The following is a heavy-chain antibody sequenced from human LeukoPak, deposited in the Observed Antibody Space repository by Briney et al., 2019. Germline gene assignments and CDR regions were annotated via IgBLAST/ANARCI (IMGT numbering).Heavy chain of an antibody. CDR2: ISSDGSST. CDR1: GFTFSSNW. J-gene: IGHJ6*02. D-gene: IGHD3-16*01. Sequence: GGSLRLSCAASGFTFSSNWMYWVRQAPGKGLVWVSYISSDGSSTNYADSVKGRFTISRDNAKNTLYVQMNSLRAEDTAVYYCARGGDYYYYYYGMDVWGQGTTVTVSS. V-gene: IGHV3-74*01. CDR3: ARGGDYYYYYYGMDV.